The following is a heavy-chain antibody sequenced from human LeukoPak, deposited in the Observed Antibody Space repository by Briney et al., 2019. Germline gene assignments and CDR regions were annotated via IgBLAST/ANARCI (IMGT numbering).Heavy chain of an antibody. CDR1: GGSISSYY. D-gene: IGHD3-22*01. J-gene: IGHJ5*02. CDR3: ARRFPPPYYYDSSGSDWFDP. V-gene: IGHV4-4*07. CDR2: IYTSGST. Sequence: PSETLSLTCTVSGGSISSYYWSWIRQPAGKGLEWIGRIYTSGSTNYNPSLKSRVTISVDTSKNQFSLKLSSVTAADTAVYYCARRFPPPYYYDSSGSDWFDPWGRGTLVTVSS.